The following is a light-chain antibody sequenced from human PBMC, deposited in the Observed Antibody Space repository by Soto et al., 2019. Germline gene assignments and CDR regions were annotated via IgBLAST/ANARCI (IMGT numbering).Light chain of an antibody. CDR3: QQLRMYPST. CDR2: AAS. Sequence: EIVLTQSPGTLSLSPGERATLSCRASQSVSSSHLAWYQQKPGQAPRLLIYAASTRAAAVPDRFTGSGSGTDFALTITSLQAEDFATYYCQQLRMYPSTFGGGTKVDIK. J-gene: IGKJ4*01. V-gene: IGKV3-20*01. CDR1: QSVSSSH.